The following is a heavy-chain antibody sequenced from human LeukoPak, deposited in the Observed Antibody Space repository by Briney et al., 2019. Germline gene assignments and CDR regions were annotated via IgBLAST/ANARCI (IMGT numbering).Heavy chain of an antibody. CDR3: ARQIPDSRITIFGVVIGSLDYYYMDV. CDR2: ISAYNGNT. Sequence: ASVKVSCKASGYTFTSYGISWVRQAPGQGLEWMGWISAYNGNTNYAQKLQGRVTMTTDTSTSTAYMELRSLRSDDTAVYYRARQIPDSRITIFGVVIGSLDYYYMDVWGKGTTVTVSS. V-gene: IGHV1-18*01. D-gene: IGHD3-3*01. J-gene: IGHJ6*03. CDR1: GYTFTSYG.